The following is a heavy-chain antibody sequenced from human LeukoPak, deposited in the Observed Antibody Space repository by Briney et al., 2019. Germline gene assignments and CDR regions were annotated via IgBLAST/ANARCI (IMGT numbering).Heavy chain of an antibody. D-gene: IGHD2-21*02. J-gene: IGHJ6*02. CDR1: GGSISSYS. CDR3: ARLVVTADYYYGMDV. CDR2: FYYSGST. V-gene: IGHV4-59*01. Sequence: SSETLSLTCTVAGGSISSYSWSWIRQPPGKGMEWIGYFYYSGSTNYNPSLKSRVTISVDTSKNQFSLKLSSVTAADTAVYYCARLVVTADYYYGMDVWGQGTTVTVSS.